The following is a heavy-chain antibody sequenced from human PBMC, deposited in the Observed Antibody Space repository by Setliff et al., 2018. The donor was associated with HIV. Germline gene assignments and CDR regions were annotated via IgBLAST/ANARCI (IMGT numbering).Heavy chain of an antibody. V-gene: IGHV4-39*01. J-gene: IGHJ5*02. D-gene: IGHD1-1*01. Sequence: SETLSLTCTVSSGSVSRSDYYWGWIRQTPGKGLEWIGSIYWSGLTFYNPSLKSRVTISVDTSKNQFSLRLNSVTAADTAVYYCAQEERDAYNYWFDPWGQGTLVTVS. CDR3: AQEERDAYNYWFDP. CDR2: IYWSGLT. CDR1: SGSVSRSDYY.